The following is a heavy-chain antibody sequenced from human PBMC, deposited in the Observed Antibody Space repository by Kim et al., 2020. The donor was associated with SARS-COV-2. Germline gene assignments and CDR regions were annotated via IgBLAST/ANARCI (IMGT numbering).Heavy chain of an antibody. Sequence: YGRNTYSNPSLKTRVTISVDTSKNQFSLKLSSVTAADTAVYYCARQHFDYWGQGTLVTVSS. J-gene: IGHJ4*02. CDR2: YGRNT. V-gene: IGHV4-39*01. CDR3: ARQHFDY.